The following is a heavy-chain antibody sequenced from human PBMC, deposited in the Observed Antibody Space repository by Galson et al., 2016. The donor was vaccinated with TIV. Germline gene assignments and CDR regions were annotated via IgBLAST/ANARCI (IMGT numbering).Heavy chain of an antibody. V-gene: IGHV1-18*01. CDR3: ARYSSTSSRRFDY. J-gene: IGHJ4*01. D-gene: IGHD6-6*01. CDR1: GYTFSNFA. CDR2: VSAYSGAS. Sequence: SVKVSCKASGYTFSNFAITWVRQAPGQGLEWMGYVSAYSGASNYAQEFQGRVTITTDTSTSTAYMELRNLRFDDTAVYYCARYSSTSSRRFDYWGHGTLVTVSA.